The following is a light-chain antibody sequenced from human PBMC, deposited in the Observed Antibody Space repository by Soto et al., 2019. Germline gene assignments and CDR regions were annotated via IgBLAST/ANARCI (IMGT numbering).Light chain of an antibody. Sequence: QSVLTQPPSVSGTPGQRVTISCSGGISNIGNNYVHWFRQLPGTAPKVLSNRNNQRPSGVPDRFSGSKSGTSASLAISGLRSEDEAEYYCAAWDDTVRSYVFGTGTKLTVL. CDR3: AAWDDTVRSYV. CDR1: ISNIGNNY. V-gene: IGLV1-47*01. J-gene: IGLJ1*01. CDR2: RNN.